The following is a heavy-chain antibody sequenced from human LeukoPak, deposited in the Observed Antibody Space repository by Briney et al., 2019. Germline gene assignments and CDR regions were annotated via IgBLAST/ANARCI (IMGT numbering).Heavy chain of an antibody. V-gene: IGHV4-39*01. CDR2: VDYTGST. Sequence: SSETLSLTCTVSGDSISSSSYYWGWIRQPPGKGLEWIGSVDYTGSTYYNPSLKSRLTISVDTSKSQFSLELSSVTAADTAVYYCARLGCGRTSCLLKRAYFDYWGQGTLVTFSS. J-gene: IGHJ4*02. D-gene: IGHD2-2*01. CDR1: GDSISSSSYY. CDR3: ARLGCGRTSCLLKRAYFDY.